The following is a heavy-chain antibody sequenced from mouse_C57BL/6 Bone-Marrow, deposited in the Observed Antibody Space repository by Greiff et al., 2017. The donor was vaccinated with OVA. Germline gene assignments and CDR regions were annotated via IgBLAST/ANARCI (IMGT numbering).Heavy chain of an antibody. CDR3: TTDDYDWFAY. V-gene: IGHV14-4*01. CDR1: GFNIKDDY. D-gene: IGHD2-4*01. CDR2: IDPENGDT. J-gene: IGHJ3*01. Sequence: VQLQQSGAELVRPGASVKLSCTASGFNIKDDYMHWVKQRPEQGLEWIGWIDPENGDTKYASKFQGKATITADTSSNTAYLQLSSLTSEDTAVYYCTTDDYDWFAYGGRGTLVTVSA.